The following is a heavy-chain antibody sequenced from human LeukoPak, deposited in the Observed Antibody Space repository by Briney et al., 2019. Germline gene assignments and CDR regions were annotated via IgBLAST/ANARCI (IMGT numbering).Heavy chain of an antibody. J-gene: IGHJ4*02. Sequence: GGSLGLSCVASGLPIGDFAMHWVRQAPGKGLEWVSLISGDGVSTFYADSVKGRFSISRDNSKNSLSLEMNSLRTEDTAMYYCARESGKFDYWGQGTLSPSPQ. CDR2: ISGDGVST. CDR1: GLPIGDFA. CDR3: ARESGKFDY. V-gene: IGHV3-43*02.